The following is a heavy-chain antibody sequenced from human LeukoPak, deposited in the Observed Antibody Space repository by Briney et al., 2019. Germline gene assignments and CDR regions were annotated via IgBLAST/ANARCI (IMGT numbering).Heavy chain of an antibody. CDR1: GFTFSSYW. Sequence: PGGSLRLSCAASGFTFSSYWMDWVRQAPGKGLVWVSRINPDGISTTYADSVKGRFTISRDNAKNTLYLQMNSLRAEDTAVYYCRYYESSGSQRDHWGQGTLVTVSS. J-gene: IGHJ4*02. V-gene: IGHV3-74*01. D-gene: IGHD3-22*01. CDR2: INPDGIST. CDR3: RYYESSGSQRDH.